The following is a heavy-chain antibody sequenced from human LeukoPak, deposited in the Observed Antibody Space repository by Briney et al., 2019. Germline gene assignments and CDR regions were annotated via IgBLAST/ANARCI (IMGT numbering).Heavy chain of an antibody. D-gene: IGHD6-13*01. CDR3: ATSSPTGYYFDY. J-gene: IGHJ4*02. V-gene: IGHV4-59*01. Sequence: PETLSLTCTVSGGSISSYYWSWIRQPPGKGLEWIGYIYYSGSTNYNPSLKSRVTISVDTSKNQFSLKLSSVTAADTAVYYCATSSPTGYYFDYWGQGALVTVSS. CDR1: GGSISSYY. CDR2: IYYSGST.